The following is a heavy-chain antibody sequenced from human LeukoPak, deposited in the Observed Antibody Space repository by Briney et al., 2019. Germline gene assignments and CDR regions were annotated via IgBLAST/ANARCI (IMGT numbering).Heavy chain of an antibody. J-gene: IGHJ1*01. V-gene: IGHV3-74*01. CDR1: GFTFSSYW. Sequence: GGPLRLSCGACGFTFSSYWMHWVRQTPAKGRLWVSRMNSDGRSTTYADSVKGRFTISRDNAKNTLYLQMNSLRAEDTAVYYCAGGYDSSYWGQGTLVTVSS. D-gene: IGHD3-22*01. CDR2: MNSDGRST. CDR3: AGGYDSSY.